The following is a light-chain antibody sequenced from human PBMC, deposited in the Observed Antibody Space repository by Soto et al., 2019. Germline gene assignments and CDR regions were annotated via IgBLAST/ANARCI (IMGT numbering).Light chain of an antibody. CDR1: SSNIGSNT. V-gene: IGLV1-44*01. CDR2: YNN. J-gene: IGLJ1*01. Sequence: QSVLTQPPSASGTPGQRVTISCSGSSSNIGSNTVNWYQQLPRTAPNLLIYYNNQRPSGVPDRFSGAKSGASASLAIGGLQSEDEADYYCAAWDDSLNGLVFGTGTKLTVL. CDR3: AAWDDSLNGLV.